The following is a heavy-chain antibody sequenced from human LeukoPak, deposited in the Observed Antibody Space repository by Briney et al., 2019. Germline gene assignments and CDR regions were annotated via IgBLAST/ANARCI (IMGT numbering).Heavy chain of an antibody. D-gene: IGHD2-15*01. CDR1: GGTFSSYA. CDR2: IIPILGIA. CDR3: ARPESCSGGSCYIFDY. J-gene: IGHJ4*02. V-gene: IGHV1-69*04. Sequence: SVKVSCKASGGTFSSYAISWVRQAPGQGLEWMGRIIPILGIANYAQKFQGRVTITADKSTSTAYMELSSLRSEDTAVYYCARPESCSGGSCYIFDYWGQGTLVTVSS.